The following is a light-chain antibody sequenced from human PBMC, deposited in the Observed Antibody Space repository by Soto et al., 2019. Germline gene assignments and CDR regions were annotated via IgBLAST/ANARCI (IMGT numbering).Light chain of an antibody. J-gene: IGLJ1*01. CDR2: EVS. Sequence: LTQPPSASGSPGQSVTISCTGTSSDVGGYNYVSWYQQHPGKAPKLMIYEVSKRPSGVPDRFSGSKSGNTASLTVSGLQAEDEADYYCSSYAGSNNPVVFGTGTKGTVL. CDR1: SSDVGGYNY. CDR3: SSYAGSNNPVV. V-gene: IGLV2-8*01.